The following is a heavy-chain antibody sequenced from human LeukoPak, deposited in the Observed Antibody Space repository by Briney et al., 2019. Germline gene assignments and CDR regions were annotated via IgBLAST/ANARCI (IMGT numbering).Heavy chain of an antibody. CDR1: GGSISSGSYY. J-gene: IGHJ4*02. V-gene: IGHV4-61*01. CDR3: ARDRAGWYIDY. CDR2: IYYSGST. D-gene: IGHD6-19*01. Sequence: SQTLSLTCTVSGGSISSGSYYWSWIRQPPGKGLEWIGYIYYSGSTNYNPSLKSRVTISVDTSKNQFSLKLSSVTAADTAVYYCARDRAGWYIDYWGQGTLVTVSS.